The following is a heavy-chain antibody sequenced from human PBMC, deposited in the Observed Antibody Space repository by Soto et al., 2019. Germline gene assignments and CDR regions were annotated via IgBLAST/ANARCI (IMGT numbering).Heavy chain of an antibody. V-gene: IGHV3-43*01. D-gene: IGHD5-12*01. CDR2: ISWDGGST. J-gene: IGHJ6*02. Sequence: PGGSLRLSCAASGFTFDDYTMHWVRQAPGKGLEWVSLISWDGGSTYYADSVKGRFTISRDNSKNSLYLQMNSLRTEDTALYYCAKDAGGYDSYYYYYGMDVWGQGTTVTVSS. CDR3: AKDAGGYDSYYYYYGMDV. CDR1: GFTFDDYT.